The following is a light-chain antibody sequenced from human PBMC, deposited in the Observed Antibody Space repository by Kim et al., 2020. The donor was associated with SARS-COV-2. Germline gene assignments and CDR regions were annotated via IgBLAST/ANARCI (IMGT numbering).Light chain of an antibody. CDR1: RSNIGTNY. J-gene: IGLJ3*02. CDR3: VTWDSSLSVWL. Sequence: GQKVTTSCSGSRSNIGTNYVSWYQQLPGTVPKVLIYDNNKRPSGIPDRFSGSKSGTSGTLEITGLQTGDEADYYCVTWDSSLSVWLFGGGTKVTVL. V-gene: IGLV1-51*01. CDR2: DNN.